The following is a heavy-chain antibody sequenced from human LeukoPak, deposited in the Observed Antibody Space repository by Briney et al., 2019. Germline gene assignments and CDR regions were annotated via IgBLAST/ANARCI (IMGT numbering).Heavy chain of an antibody. CDR3: AKDLEIDSSGYYADY. CDR1: GFTFSSYS. Sequence: PGGSLRLSCAASGFTFSSYSISWVRQAPGKGLEWVSAISASGGSTYYADSVKGRFTISRDNSKNTLYLQVNSLRAEDTAVYYCAKDLEIDSSGYYADYWGQGTLVTVSS. J-gene: IGHJ4*02. D-gene: IGHD3-22*01. V-gene: IGHV3-23*01. CDR2: ISASGGST.